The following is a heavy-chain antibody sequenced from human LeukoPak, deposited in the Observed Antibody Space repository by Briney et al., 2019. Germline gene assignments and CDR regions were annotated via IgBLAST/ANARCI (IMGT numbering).Heavy chain of an antibody. CDR1: GGSFSGYY. CDR2: INHSGST. D-gene: IGHD3-22*01. CDR3: ARSGAPDYDSSGPKYFDY. Sequence: SETLSLTCAVYGGSFSGYYWSWIRQPPGKGLEWIGEINHSGSTNYNPSLKSRVTISVDTSKNQFSLKLSSVTAADTAVYYCARSGAPDYDSSGPKYFDYWGQGTLVTVSS. J-gene: IGHJ4*02. V-gene: IGHV4-34*01.